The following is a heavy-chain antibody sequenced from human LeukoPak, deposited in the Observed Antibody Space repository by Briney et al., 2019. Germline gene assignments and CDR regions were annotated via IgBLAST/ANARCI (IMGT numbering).Heavy chain of an antibody. J-gene: IGHJ4*02. CDR3: ARSGSGYSPVDY. CDR1: GGSISSFY. CDR2: ISYSGST. V-gene: IGHV4-59*01. Sequence: PLETLSLTCTVSGGSISSFYWSWIRKPPGKGLEWIGYISYSGSTNYNPSLKSRVTISVDTSKNQFSLKLSSVTAADTAVYYCARSGSGYSPVDYWGQGTLVTVSS. D-gene: IGHD3-22*01.